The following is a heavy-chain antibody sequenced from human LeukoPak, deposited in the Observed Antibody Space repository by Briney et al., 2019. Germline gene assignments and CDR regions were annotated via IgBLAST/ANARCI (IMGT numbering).Heavy chain of an antibody. CDR1: GFTFRDSA. CDR3: ARINMVRGVISPPDH. J-gene: IGHJ4*02. Sequence: GGSLRLSCAASGFTFRDSAMSWVRQAPGKGLEWVSYISSSSSSIYYADSVKGRFTISRDNAKNSLYLQMNSLRDEDTAVYYCARINMVRGVISPPDHWGQGTLVTVSS. D-gene: IGHD3-10*01. V-gene: IGHV3-48*02. CDR2: ISSSSSSI.